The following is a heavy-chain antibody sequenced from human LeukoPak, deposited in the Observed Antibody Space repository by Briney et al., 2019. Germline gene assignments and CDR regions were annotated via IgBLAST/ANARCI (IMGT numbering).Heavy chain of an antibody. D-gene: IGHD3-3*01. Sequence: SETLSLTCAIYGGSFSGYYWSWIRQPPGKGLEWIGSIYYSGSTYYNPSLKSRVTISVDTSKNQFSLKLSSVTAADTAVYYCARVLYYDFWSGYSEDAFDIWGQGTMVTVSS. J-gene: IGHJ3*02. CDR1: GGSFSGYY. CDR2: IYYSGST. CDR3: ARVLYYDFWSGYSEDAFDI. V-gene: IGHV4-34*01.